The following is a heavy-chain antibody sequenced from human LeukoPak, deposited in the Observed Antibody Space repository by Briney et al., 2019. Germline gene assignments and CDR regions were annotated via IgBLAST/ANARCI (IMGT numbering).Heavy chain of an antibody. D-gene: IGHD3-9*01. Sequence: SETLSLTCTVSGGSISSYYWSWIRQPPGKGLEWIGYIYYSGSTNYNPSLKSRVTISVDTSKNQFSLKLSSVTAADTAVYYCARGGGILTGYYYYGMDVWGQGTTVTVSS. CDR1: GGSISSYY. CDR3: ARGGGILTGYYYYGMDV. V-gene: IGHV4-59*01. J-gene: IGHJ6*02. CDR2: IYYSGST.